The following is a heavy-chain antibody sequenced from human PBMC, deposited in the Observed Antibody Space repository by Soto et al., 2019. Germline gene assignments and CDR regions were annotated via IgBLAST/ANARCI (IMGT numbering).Heavy chain of an antibody. J-gene: IGHJ5*02. D-gene: IGHD6-13*01. CDR3: ARRSSWYTFDVYNWFDP. Sequence: ASVKVSCKASGYTFTSYDINWVRQATGQGLEWMGWMNPNSGNTRYAQKFQGRVTMTRNTSISTAYMELSSLRSEDTAVYYCARRSSWYTFDVYNWFDPWGQGTLVTVSS. CDR2: MNPNSGNT. CDR1: GYTFTSYD. V-gene: IGHV1-8*01.